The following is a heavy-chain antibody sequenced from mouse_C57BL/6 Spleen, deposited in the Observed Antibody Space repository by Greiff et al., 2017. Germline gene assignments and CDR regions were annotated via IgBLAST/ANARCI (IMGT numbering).Heavy chain of an antibody. CDR1: GYTFTSYD. D-gene: IGHD2-1*01. CDR2: IYPRDGST. J-gene: IGHJ2*01. CDR3: ARNYGSYFDD. V-gene: IGHV1-85*01. Sequence: VHLVESGPELVKPGASVKLSCKASGYTFTSYDINWVKQRPGQGLEWIGWIYPRDGSTKYNEKFKGKATLTVDTSSSTAYMELHSLTSEDSAVYFCARNYGSYFDDWGKGTTLTVSS.